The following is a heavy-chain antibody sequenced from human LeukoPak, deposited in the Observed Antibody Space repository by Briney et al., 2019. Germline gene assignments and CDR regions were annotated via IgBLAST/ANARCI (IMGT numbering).Heavy chain of an antibody. CDR2: IRSKTYGGTG. CDR3: TRSEGGTYKGGSDF. Sequence: PGGSLRLSCTASGFTFGDYAMNWFRQAPGKGLEWVGFIRSKTYGGTGEYAASVKGRFTISRDDSKSIAHLQMNSLKTEDTAVYYCTRSEGGTYKGGSDFWGQGTLVTVSS. D-gene: IGHD1-26*01. CDR1: GFTFGDYA. V-gene: IGHV3-49*03. J-gene: IGHJ4*02.